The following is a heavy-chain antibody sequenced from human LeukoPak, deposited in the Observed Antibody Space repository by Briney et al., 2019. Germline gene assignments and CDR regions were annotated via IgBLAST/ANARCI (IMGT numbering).Heavy chain of an antibody. V-gene: IGHV3-23*01. CDR1: GFTFSSYA. CDR3: AKAPVVLGSYYSDY. Sequence: PGGSLRLSCAASGFTFSSYAMSWVRQAPGKGLEWVSAISGSGGSTYYADSVKGRFTISRDNSKNTLYLQMNSLRAEDTAVYYCAKAPVVLGSYYSDYGGQGTLVTVSS. D-gene: IGHD1-26*01. J-gene: IGHJ4*02. CDR2: ISGSGGST.